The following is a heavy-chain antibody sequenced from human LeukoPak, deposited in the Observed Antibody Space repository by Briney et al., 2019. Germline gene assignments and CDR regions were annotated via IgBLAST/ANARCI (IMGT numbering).Heavy chain of an antibody. CDR3: AKGFGWEASYYYYYMDV. CDR2: INSDGSST. V-gene: IGHV3-74*01. J-gene: IGHJ6*03. CDR1: GFTFSSYW. D-gene: IGHD1-26*01. Sequence: GGSLRLSCAASGFTFSSYWMHWVRQAPGKGLVWVSRINSDGSSTSYADSVKGRFTISRDNAKNTLYLQMNSLRAEDTAVYYCAKGFGWEASYYYYYMDVWGKGTTVTVSS.